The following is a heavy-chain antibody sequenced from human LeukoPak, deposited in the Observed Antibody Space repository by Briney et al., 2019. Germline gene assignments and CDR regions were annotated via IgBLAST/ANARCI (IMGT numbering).Heavy chain of an antibody. J-gene: IGHJ4*02. CDR3: ARRTTGTKRFDY. CDR1: GYRFTNYW. V-gene: IGHV5-51*01. CDR2: IYPGDSDT. Sequence: GESLKISCKGSGYRFTNYWIGWVRQMPGKGLEWMGIIYPGDSDTRYSPSFQGQVTISVDKSISTAHLQWSSLKATDTAMYYCARRTTGTKRFDYWGQGTLVTVSS. D-gene: IGHD1-1*01.